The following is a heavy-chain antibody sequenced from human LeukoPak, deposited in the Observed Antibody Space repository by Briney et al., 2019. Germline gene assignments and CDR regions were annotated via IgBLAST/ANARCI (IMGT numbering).Heavy chain of an antibody. CDR3: AMVLYQSGCPGP. CDR2: AILGGGT. Sequence: SETLSLTCAVYGGSLNNYYWSWIRQSPGKGLEWIGEAILGGGTNYNPSLKSRVTISIDTSRNQISLRVSSVTAADTAVYYCAMVLYQSGCPGPWAQGTLVTVSS. J-gene: IGHJ5*02. V-gene: IGHV4-34*12. CDR1: GGSLNNYY. D-gene: IGHD2-2*01.